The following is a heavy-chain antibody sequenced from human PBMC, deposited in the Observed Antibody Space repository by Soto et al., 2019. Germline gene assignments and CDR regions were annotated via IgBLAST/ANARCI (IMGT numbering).Heavy chain of an antibody. J-gene: IGHJ6*02. D-gene: IGHD6-6*01. CDR1: GGTFSSYA. CDR2: IIPSFGTA. CDR3: AGPYSSSFYYYVLDV. Sequence: QVQLVQSGAEVRKPGSSVKVSCKASGGTFSSYAISWVRQAPGQGLEWMGWIIPSFGTANYAQKFQGRVTITSDESTSTAYMELSSLISEDTAVYYCAGPYSSSFYYYVLDVWGQGTTVTVSS. V-gene: IGHV1-69*05.